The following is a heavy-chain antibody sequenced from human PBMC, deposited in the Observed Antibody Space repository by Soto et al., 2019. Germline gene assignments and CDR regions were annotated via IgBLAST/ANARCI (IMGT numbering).Heavy chain of an antibody. CDR1: GFTFSGSA. V-gene: IGHV3-73*01. Sequence: EVQLVESGGGLVQPGGSLKLSCAASGFTFSGSAMHWVRQASGKGLEWVGRIRSKANSYATAYAASVKGRFTISRDDSKNTAYLQMNSLQTEDTSVYYCTRGYCSGGSCYLYFDYWGQGTLVTVSS. J-gene: IGHJ4*02. CDR3: TRGYCSGGSCYLYFDY. D-gene: IGHD2-15*01. CDR2: IRSKANSYAT.